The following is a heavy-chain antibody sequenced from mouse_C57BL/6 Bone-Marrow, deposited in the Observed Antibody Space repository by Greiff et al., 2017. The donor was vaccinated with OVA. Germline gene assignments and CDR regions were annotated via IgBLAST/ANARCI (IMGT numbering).Heavy chain of an antibody. CDR3: TRYGNYDYAMDY. J-gene: IGHJ4*01. CDR1: GFTFSSYA. Sequence: EVMLVESGEGLVKPGGSLKLSCAASGFTFSSYAMSWVRQTPEKRLEWVAYISSGGDYIYYADTVKGRFTISRDNARNTLYLQMSSLKSEDTAMYYCTRYGNYDYAMDYWGQGTSVTVSS. D-gene: IGHD2-10*02. CDR2: ISSGGDYI. V-gene: IGHV5-9-1*02.